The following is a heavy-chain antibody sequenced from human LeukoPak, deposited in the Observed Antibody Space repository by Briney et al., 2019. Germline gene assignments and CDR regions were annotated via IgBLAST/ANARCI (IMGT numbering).Heavy chain of an antibody. CDR3: ARGRVGGNY. J-gene: IGHJ4*02. D-gene: IGHD2-15*01. V-gene: IGHV4-59*01. CDR2: VYYSGST. Sequence: SETLSLTCTVPGGSISSYYWSWIRQPPGTGLGWIGCVYYSGSTNYNPSLKSRVSISVDTSKNQFSLKLSSVTAADTAVYYCARGRVGGNYWGQGTLVTVSS. CDR1: GGSISSYY.